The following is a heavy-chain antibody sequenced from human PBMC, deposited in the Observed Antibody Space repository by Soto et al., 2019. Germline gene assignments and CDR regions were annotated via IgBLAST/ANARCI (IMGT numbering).Heavy chain of an antibody. V-gene: IGHV4-4*02. CDR2: IYHSGST. D-gene: IGHD2-21*02. J-gene: IGHJ3*02. CDR3: ARMRAGHIVVVTAIRSTDDDAFDI. Sequence: SETLSLTCAVSGGSISSSNWWSWVRQPPGKGLEWIGEIYHSGSTNYNPSLKSRVTISVDKSKNQFSLKLGSVTAADTAVYYCARMRAGHIVVVTAIRSTDDDAFDIWGQGTMVTVSS. CDR1: GGSISSSNW.